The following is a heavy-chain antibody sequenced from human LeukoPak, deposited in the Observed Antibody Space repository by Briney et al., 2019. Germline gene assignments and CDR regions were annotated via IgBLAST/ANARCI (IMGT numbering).Heavy chain of an antibody. D-gene: IGHD1-7*01. CDR1: GGSISSGGYY. CDR3: ARGRTGTPNWFDP. J-gene: IGHJ5*02. V-gene: IGHV4-31*03. Sequence: SETLSLTCTVSGGSISSGGYYWSWIRQHPGKGLEWIGYIYYSGSTYYNPPLKSRVTISVDTSKNQFSLKLSSVTAADTAVSYCARGRTGTPNWFDPWGQGTLVTVSS. CDR2: IYYSGST.